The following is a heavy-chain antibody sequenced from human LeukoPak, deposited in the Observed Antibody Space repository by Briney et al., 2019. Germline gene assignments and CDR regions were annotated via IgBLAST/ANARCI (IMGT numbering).Heavy chain of an antibody. CDR2: ISWNSDSI. V-gene: IGHV3-9*01. D-gene: IGHD6-19*01. CDR1: GFTFDDYA. CDR3: AKEGAGGWYYCFDP. Sequence: SLRLSCAASGFTFDDYAMHWVRQAPGKGLEWVSGISWNSDSIGYADSVKGRFTISRDNAKNSLYLQINSLRPEDTALYYCAKEGAGGWYYCFDPWGQGTLVTVPS. J-gene: IGHJ5*02.